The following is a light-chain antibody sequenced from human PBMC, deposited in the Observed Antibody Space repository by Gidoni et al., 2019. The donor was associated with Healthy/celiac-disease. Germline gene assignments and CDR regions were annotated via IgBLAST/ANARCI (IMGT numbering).Light chain of an antibody. Sequence: EIVLTQSPGTLSFPPGERATLSCRASQSVSSSYLAWYQQKPGQAPRLLIYGASSRATGIPDRFSGSGSGTDFTLTISRLEPEDFAVYYCQQYGSSPRIFTFGPGTKVDIK. CDR3: QQYGSSPRIFT. J-gene: IGKJ3*01. CDR1: QSVSSSY. V-gene: IGKV3-20*01. CDR2: GAS.